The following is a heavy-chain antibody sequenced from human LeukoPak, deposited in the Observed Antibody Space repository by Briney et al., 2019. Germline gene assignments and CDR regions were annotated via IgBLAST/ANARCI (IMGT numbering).Heavy chain of an antibody. J-gene: IGHJ4*02. CDR2: IYPGDSDT. Sequence: RGESLKISCKGSGSSFTSYWIGWVRQLPGKGLEWMGIIYPGDSDTRYSPSFQGQVTISADKSISTAYLQWSSLKASDTAMYYCARGRGHIVVVTAIPVGYYFDYWGQGTLVTVSS. V-gene: IGHV5-51*01. D-gene: IGHD2-21*02. CDR3: ARGRGHIVVVTAIPVGYYFDY. CDR1: GSSFTSYW.